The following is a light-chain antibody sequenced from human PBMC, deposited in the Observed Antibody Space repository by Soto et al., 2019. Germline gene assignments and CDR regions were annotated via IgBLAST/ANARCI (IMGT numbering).Light chain of an antibody. CDR3: AAWDDSLTGPG. J-gene: IGLJ3*02. Sequence: QSVLTQPPSLSAAPRQRVTISCSGSSSNIGNNAVNWYQKFPGKAPKLLIHFDDRVASAASDRFSGSKSGTSASLAISGLQSADESEYYCAAWDDSLTGPGFRAGTQRSVL. CDR2: FDD. V-gene: IGLV1-36*01. CDR1: SSNIGNNA.